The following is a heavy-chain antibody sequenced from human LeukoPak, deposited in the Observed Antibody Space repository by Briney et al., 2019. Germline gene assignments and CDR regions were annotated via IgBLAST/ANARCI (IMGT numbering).Heavy chain of an antibody. D-gene: IGHD6-19*01. J-gene: IGHJ4*02. CDR1: GYTFTTYG. V-gene: IGHV1-18*01. CDR2: ISGNNGNT. Sequence: ASVKVSCKASGYTFTTYGITWVRQAPGQGLEWMGWISGNNGNTKYAQKLQGRVTMTTDTSTSTAYMELRSLRSDDTAVYYCARARGIVVTGTSDYWGQGTLVTVSS. CDR3: ARARGIVVTGTSDY.